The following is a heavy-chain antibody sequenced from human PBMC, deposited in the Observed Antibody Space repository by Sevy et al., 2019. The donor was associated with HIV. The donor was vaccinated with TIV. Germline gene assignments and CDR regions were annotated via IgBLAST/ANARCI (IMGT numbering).Heavy chain of an antibody. D-gene: IGHD3-10*01. CDR1: GYYFTSYY. CDR2: INPNGGGT. CDR3: ARSVYGSGAYLNDY. Sequence: ASVKVSCKASGYYFTSYYVLWVRQAPGQGLEWMGWINPNGGGTNIGQKFHGRVTMSRDTSITTAYMELIRLRSNDTGVYYCARSVYGSGAYLNDYWGQGTLVTVSS. V-gene: IGHV1-2*02. J-gene: IGHJ4*02.